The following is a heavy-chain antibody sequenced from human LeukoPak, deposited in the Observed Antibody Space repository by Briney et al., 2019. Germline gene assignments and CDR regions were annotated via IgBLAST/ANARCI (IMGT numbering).Heavy chain of an antibody. D-gene: IGHD6-13*01. CDR1: GYTFTSYA. J-gene: IGHJ6*02. CDR2: INAGNGNT. V-gene: IGHV1-3*01. Sequence: ASVKVSCKASGYTFTSYAMHWVRQAPGQRLEWMGWINAGNGNTKYSQKFQGRVTMTRNTSISTAYMELSSLRSEDTAVYYCARGRDSSSWYVRGRYYYYGMDVWGQGTTVTVSS. CDR3: ARGRDSSSWYVRGRYYYYGMDV.